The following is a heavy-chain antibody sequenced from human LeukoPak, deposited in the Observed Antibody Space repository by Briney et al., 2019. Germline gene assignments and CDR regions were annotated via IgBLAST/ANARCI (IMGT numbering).Heavy chain of an antibody. J-gene: IGHJ4*02. Sequence: GGSLRLSCAASGFTFSRYRMSWVRQAPGKGLEWVANIKQDGSEKYYVDSVKGRFTISRDNAKNSLYLEMNSLRAEDTAVYYCARKWGGYDCPDFDYWGQGTLVTVPS. D-gene: IGHD5-12*01. CDR3: ARKWGGYDCPDFDY. CDR1: GFTFSRYR. CDR2: IKQDGSEK. V-gene: IGHV3-7*01.